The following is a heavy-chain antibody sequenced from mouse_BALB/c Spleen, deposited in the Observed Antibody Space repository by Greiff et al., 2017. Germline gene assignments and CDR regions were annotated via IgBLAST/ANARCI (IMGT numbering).Heavy chain of an antibody. V-gene: IGHV5-6*01. Sequence: EVKLVESGGDLVKPGGSLKLSCAASGFTFSSYGMSWVRQTPDKRLEWVATISSGGSYTYYPDSVKGRFTISRDNAKNTLYLQMSSLKSEDTAMYYCARHAGNYDVWGAGTTVTVSS. J-gene: IGHJ1*01. CDR2: ISSGGSYT. CDR1: GFTFSSYG. CDR3: ARHAGNYDV. D-gene: IGHD1-1*02.